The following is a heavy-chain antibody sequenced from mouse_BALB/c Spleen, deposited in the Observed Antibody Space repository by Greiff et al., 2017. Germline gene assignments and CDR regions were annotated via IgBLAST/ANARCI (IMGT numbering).Heavy chain of an antibody. CDR3: ARALYYYGSSTWFAY. V-gene: IGHV1-18*01. CDR2: INPNNGGT. Sequence: VHVKQSGPELVKPGASVKIPCKASGYTFTDYNMDWVKQSHGKSLEWIGDINPNNGGTIYNQKFKGKATLTVDKSSSTAYMELRSLTSEDTAVYYCARALYYYGSSTWFAYWGQGTLVTVSA. CDR1: GYTFTDYN. D-gene: IGHD1-1*01. J-gene: IGHJ3*01.